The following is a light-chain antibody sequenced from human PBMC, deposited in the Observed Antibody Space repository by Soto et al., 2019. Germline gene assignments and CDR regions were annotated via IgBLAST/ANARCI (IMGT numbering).Light chain of an antibody. CDR1: QGISTY. Sequence: LTQSPGTLSWSPLDAACTNSLASQGISTYLAWYQQKPGKATKLLIYGASTLQSGVPSRFSGSGSGTAFTLTISSLQPEDFATYYCQQLNSYPRTFGQGTKVDI. CDR2: GAS. CDR3: QQLNSYPRT. V-gene: IGKV1-9*01. J-gene: IGKJ1*01.